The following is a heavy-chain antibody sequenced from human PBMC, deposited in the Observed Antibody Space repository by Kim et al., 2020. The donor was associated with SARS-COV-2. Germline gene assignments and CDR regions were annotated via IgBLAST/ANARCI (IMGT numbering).Heavy chain of an antibody. J-gene: IGHJ4*02. CDR3: AKGDDCRSIGYMDH. CDR1: GFTFSDYA. Sequence: GGSLRLSCEASGFTFSDYAMHWVRQAPGKGLEWVAVIWYDGSNKYYADSVKGRFTISRDNSENTLHLQMNSLRAEDTAVYFCAKGDDCRSIGYMDHWGQGTLVTVSS. D-gene: IGHD2-15*01. CDR2: IWYDGSNK. V-gene: IGHV3-33*06.